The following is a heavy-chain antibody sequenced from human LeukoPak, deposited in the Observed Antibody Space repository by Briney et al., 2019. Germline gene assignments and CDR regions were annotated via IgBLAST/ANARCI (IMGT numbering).Heavy chain of an antibody. J-gene: IGHJ5*02. CDR1: GYTFTGYG. CDR2: ISAYNGNT. Sequence: ASVKVSCKASGYTFTGYGISWVRQAPGQGLEWMGWISAYNGNTNYAQKLQGRVTMTTDTSTSTAYMELRSLRSDDTAVYYCAREFHVPYYDILTGYYNYWFDPWSQGTLVTVSS. CDR3: AREFHVPYYDILTGYYNYWFDP. D-gene: IGHD3-9*01. V-gene: IGHV1-18*01.